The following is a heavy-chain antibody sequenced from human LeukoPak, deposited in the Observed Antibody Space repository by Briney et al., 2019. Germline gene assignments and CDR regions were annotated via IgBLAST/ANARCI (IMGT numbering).Heavy chain of an antibody. CDR3: ARGLPLYADGSSYYSGGFYYFDN. V-gene: IGHV4-39*01. Sequence: KPSETLSLTCTVSGVSISSSSYYWGWIRQPPGKGLEWIGSIYYSGSTYYNPSLKSRVTISVDTSKNQFSLKLSSVTAADTAVYYCARGLPLYADGSSYYSGGFYYFDNWGQGTLVTVSS. J-gene: IGHJ4*02. D-gene: IGHD3-22*01. CDR2: IYYSGST. CDR1: GVSISSSSYY.